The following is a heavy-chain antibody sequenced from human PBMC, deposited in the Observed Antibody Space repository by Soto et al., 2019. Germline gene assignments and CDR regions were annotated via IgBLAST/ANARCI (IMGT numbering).Heavy chain of an antibody. V-gene: IGHV3-23*01. CDR1: GFPFDPYV. CDR3: AKASDGGWPYYFDS. CDR2: IRSNTAVT. Sequence: PXXSLRLSFVASGFPFDPYVMSWVLQAPGKGLEWVAAIRSNTAVTHYADSMRDRFTISRVNSANTIFLQMNSLRLEDSAVYFCAKASDGGWPYYFDSWGQGALVTVSS. D-gene: IGHD2-15*01. J-gene: IGHJ4*02.